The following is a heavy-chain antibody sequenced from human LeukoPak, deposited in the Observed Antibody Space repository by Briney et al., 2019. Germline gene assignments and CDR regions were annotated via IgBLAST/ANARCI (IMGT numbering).Heavy chain of an antibody. CDR3: AKRHWIQLWLPFDY. CDR1: GFTFSSYA. V-gene: IGHV3-23*01. D-gene: IGHD5-18*01. CDR2: ISGSGGSA. J-gene: IGHJ4*02. Sequence: GGSLRLSCAASGFTFSSYAMSWVRQAPGKGLEWVSVISGSGGSAYYADSVKGRFTISRDNSKNTLYLQMNSLRAEDTAVYYCAKRHWIQLWLPFDYWGQGTLVTVSS.